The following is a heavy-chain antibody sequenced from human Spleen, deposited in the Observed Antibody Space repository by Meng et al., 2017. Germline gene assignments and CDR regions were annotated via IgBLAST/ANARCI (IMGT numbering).Heavy chain of an antibody. Sequence: LRLSCTVSGGSISSGSYYWSWIRQHPGKGLEWIGYIYYSGSTYYNPSLKSRVTISVDTSKNQFSLKLSSVTAADTAVYYCARKIVGATVYFDYWGQGTLVTVSS. J-gene: IGHJ4*02. CDR2: IYYSGST. V-gene: IGHV4-31*03. CDR3: ARKIVGATVYFDY. CDR1: GGSISSGSYY. D-gene: IGHD1-26*01.